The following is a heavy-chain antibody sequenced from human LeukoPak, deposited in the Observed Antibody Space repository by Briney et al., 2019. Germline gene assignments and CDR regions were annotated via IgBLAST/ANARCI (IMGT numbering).Heavy chain of an antibody. Sequence: GGSLRLSCAVSGITLSNYGMSWVRQAPGKGLEWVAGISDSGGSTNYADSVKGRFTISRDNSKNTLYLQMNSLRAEDTAVYYCAKDSVATVVTLFDYWGQGTLVTVSS. CDR3: AKDSVATVVTLFDY. CDR2: ISDSGGST. D-gene: IGHD5-12*01. CDR1: GITLSNYG. V-gene: IGHV3-23*01. J-gene: IGHJ4*02.